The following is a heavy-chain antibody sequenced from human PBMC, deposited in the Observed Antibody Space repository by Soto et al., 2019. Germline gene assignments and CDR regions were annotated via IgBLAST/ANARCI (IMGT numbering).Heavy chain of an antibody. V-gene: IGHV3-64*01. CDR3: ARDGGGYYLDY. D-gene: IGHD2-15*01. CDR2: ISSNGGST. CDR1: GFTFSSYA. J-gene: IGHJ4*02. Sequence: EVQLVKSGGGLVQPGGSLRLSCAASGFTFSSYAMHWVRQAPGKGLEYVSAISSNGGSTYYANSVKGRFTISRDNSKNTLYLQMGSLRAEDMAVYYCARDGGGYYLDYWGQGTLVTVSS.